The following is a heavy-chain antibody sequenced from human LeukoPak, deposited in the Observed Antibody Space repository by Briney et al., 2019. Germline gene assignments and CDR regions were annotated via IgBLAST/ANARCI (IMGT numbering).Heavy chain of an antibody. CDR1: GYTFTSYY. CDR2: IIPIFGTA. D-gene: IGHD3-10*01. J-gene: IGHJ5*02. V-gene: IGHV1-69*13. Sequence: SVKVSCKASGYTFTSYYMHWVRQAPGQGLEWMGGIIPIFGTANYAQKFQGRVTITADESTSTAYMELSSLRSEDTAVYYCARSALWGFDPWGQGTLVTVSS. CDR3: ARSALWGFDP.